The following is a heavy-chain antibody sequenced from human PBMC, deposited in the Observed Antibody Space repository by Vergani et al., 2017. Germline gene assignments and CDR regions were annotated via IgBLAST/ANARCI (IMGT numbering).Heavy chain of an antibody. J-gene: IGHJ5*02. V-gene: IGHV4-38-2*01. CDR2: IYHSGST. CDR3: ARQDPFDP. CDR1: GYSISSGYY. Sequence: QVQLQESGPGLVKPSETLSLTCAVSGYSISSGYYWGWIRQPPGKGLEWIGSIYHSGSTYYNPSLKSRVTMSVDTSKNQFSLKLSSVTAADTAVYYCARQDPFDPWGQGTLVTVSS. D-gene: IGHD2-15*01.